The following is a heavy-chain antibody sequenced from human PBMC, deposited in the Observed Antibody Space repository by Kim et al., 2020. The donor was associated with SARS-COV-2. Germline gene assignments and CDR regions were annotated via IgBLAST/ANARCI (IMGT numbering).Heavy chain of an antibody. V-gene: IGHV4-59*01. CDR2: IYYSGST. D-gene: IGHD6-13*01. CDR3: ARGFPIAAAGMGFDY. J-gene: IGHJ4*02. CDR1: GGSISSYY. Sequence: SETLSLTCTVSGGSISSYYWSWIRQPPGKGLEWIGYIYYSGSTNYNPSLKSRVTISVDTSKNQFSLKLSSVTAADTAVYYCARGFPIAAAGMGFDYWGQGTLVSVSS.